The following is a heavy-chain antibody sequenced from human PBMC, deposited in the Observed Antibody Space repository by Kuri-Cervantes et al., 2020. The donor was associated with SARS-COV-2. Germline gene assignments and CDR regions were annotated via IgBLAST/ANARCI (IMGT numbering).Heavy chain of an antibody. V-gene: IGHV3-11*04. D-gene: IGHD3-3*01. J-gene: IGHJ4*02. CDR2: ISSSGSRI. CDR1: GFTFSDYY. Sequence: GESLKISCAASGFTFSDYYITWIRQAPGKGLEWVSYISSSGSRINYTDSVKGRFTMSRDSAKNSLYLQMNSLRAEDTAVYYCARDWDDFWSGYYYFDYWGQGTLVTVSS. CDR3: ARDWDDFWSGYYYFDY.